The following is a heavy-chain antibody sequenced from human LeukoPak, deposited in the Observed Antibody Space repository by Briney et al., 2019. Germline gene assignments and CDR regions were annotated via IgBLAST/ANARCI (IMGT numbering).Heavy chain of an antibody. V-gene: IGHV1-18*01. D-gene: IGHD2-15*01. CDR2: ISAYNGNT. J-gene: IGHJ4*02. CDR1: GYTFTSYG. CDR3: ARVLEPLVVVVAAQRGFDY. Sequence: ASVTVSCKASGYTFTSYGISWVRQAPGQGLERMGWISAYNGNTNYAQKLQGRVTMTTDTSTSTAYMELRSLRSDDTAVYYCARVLEPLVVVVAAQRGFDYWGQGTLVTVSS.